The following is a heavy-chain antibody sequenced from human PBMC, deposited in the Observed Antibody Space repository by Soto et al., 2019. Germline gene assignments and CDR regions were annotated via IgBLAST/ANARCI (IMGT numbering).Heavy chain of an antibody. D-gene: IGHD3-10*01. V-gene: IGHV3-48*01. Sequence: GGSLRLSCAASGFTFSSYSMSWVRQAPGKGLEWVSYISSSSSTIYYADSVKGRFTISRDNAKNSLYLQMNSLRAEDTAVYYCTHRPGFGELLFHDAFDIWGQGTMVTVS. J-gene: IGHJ3*02. CDR3: THRPGFGELLFHDAFDI. CDR2: ISSSSSTI. CDR1: GFTFSSYS.